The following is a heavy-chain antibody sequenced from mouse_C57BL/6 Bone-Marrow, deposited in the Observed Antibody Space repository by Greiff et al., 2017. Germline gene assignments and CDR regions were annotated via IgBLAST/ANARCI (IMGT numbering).Heavy chain of an antibody. CDR1: GYTFTEYT. J-gene: IGHJ2*01. CDR2: FYPGGGSI. V-gene: IGHV1-62-2*01. CDR3: ARHLWLPYYFDY. D-gene: IGHD2-2*01. Sequence: QVQLQQSGAELVKPGASVKLSCTASGYTFTEYTIHWVKQRSGQGLEWIGWFYPGGGSIKYNEKFKDKATLTADKSSSTVYMELSRLTSEDSAVXVCARHLWLPYYFDYWGQGTTLTVSS.